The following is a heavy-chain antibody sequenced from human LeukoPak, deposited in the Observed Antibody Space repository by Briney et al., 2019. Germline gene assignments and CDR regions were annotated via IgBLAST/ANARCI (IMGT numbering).Heavy chain of an antibody. CDR2: IIPIFGTA. CDR3: ARDLSSDRPELWFGDSWFDP. CDR1: GGTFSSYA. V-gene: IGHV1-69*05. J-gene: IGHJ5*02. Sequence: GSSVKVSCKASGGTFSSYAISWVRQAPGQGLEWMGGIIPIFGTANYAQKFQGRVTITTDESTSTAYMELSSLRSEDTAVYYCARDLSSDRPELWFGDSWFDPWGQGTLVTVSS. D-gene: IGHD3-10*01.